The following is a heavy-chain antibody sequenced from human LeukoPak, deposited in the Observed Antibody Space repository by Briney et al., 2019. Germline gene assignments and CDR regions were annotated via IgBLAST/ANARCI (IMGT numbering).Heavy chain of an antibody. CDR2: IYTSGST. CDR1: GGSISNYF. J-gene: IGHJ4*02. Sequence: PSETLSRTCTVSGGSISNYFWTWIREPPGKGLEWIGYIYTSGSTNYNPSLESRVTMSVDTSKNQVSLRLNSVTAADTAVYYCTRGFLQIDYWGQGTLVTVSS. CDR3: TRGFLQIDY. V-gene: IGHV4-4*09.